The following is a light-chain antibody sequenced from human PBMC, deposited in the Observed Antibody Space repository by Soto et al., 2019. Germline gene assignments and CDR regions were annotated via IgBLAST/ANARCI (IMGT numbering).Light chain of an antibody. J-gene: IGKJ5*01. CDR3: QQYNSYIT. CDR1: QSISSW. V-gene: IGKV1-5*01. CDR2: DAS. Sequence: DIQMTQSPSTLSASVRDRVTITCRASQSISSWLAWYQQKPGKAPKLLIYDASSLESGVPSRFSGSGSGTEFTLTISSLQPDDFATYYCQQYNSYITFGQRTRLEIK.